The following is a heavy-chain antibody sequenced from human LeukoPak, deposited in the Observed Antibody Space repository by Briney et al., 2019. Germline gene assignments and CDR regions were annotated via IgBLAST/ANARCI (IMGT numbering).Heavy chain of an antibody. CDR2: IYYSGST. CDR3: ARPSWGPHRYFDL. J-gene: IGHJ2*01. CDR1: GGSISSYY. V-gene: IGHV4-59*08. Sequence: SETLSLTCTVSGGSISSYYWSWIRQPPGKGLEWIGYIYYSGSTNYNPSLKSRVTISVDTSKNQFSLKLSSVTAADTAVYYCARPSWGPHRYFDLWGRGTLVTVSS. D-gene: IGHD3-16*01.